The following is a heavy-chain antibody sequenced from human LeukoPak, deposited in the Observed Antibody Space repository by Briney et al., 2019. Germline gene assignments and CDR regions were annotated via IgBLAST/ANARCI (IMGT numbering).Heavy chain of an antibody. CDR3: AKDLYSNYGPADY. CDR1: GFTFSTYT. Sequence: GGSLRLSCAASGFTFSTYTMYWVRHPPGKRLEWVSIIGSSGGGIHYADSVKGRFTISRDNSKNTLFLQMNSLRDEDTAVYYCAKDLYSNYGPADYWGQGNLVTVSS. V-gene: IGHV3-23*01. J-gene: IGHJ4*02. CDR2: IGSSGGGI. D-gene: IGHD4-11*01.